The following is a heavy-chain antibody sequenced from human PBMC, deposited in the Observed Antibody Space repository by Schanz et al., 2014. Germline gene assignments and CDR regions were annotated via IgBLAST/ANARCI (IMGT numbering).Heavy chain of an antibody. J-gene: IGHJ4*02. CDR2: ISPYNGNT. D-gene: IGHD6-6*01. CDR1: GYTFTSYD. CDR3: ARDQSPYTNSSDVRYFDY. Sequence: QAQLMQSGPELKRPGASVKVSCKASGYTFTSYDINWVRQAPGQGLEWMGWISPYNGNTNYAQKLQGRVTMTADTSTSTAYMDLRSLRSDDTAVYYCARDQSPYTNSSDVRYFDYGRQGSLVTVSS. V-gene: IGHV1-18*01.